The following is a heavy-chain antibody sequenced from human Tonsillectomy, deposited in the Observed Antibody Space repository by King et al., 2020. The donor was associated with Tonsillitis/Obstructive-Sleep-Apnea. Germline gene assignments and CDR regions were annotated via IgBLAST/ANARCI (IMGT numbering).Heavy chain of an antibody. D-gene: IGHD3-16*01. CDR3: AKDHDGALPPDYFDY. CDR2: ISWNSCSI. CDR1: GFTFDDYA. Sequence: VQLVESGGGVVQPGRSLRLSCAASGFTFDDYAMHWVRQAPGKGLEWVSGISWNSCSIGYADSVKGRFTISRDNAKNSLYLQMNSLRAEDTALYYCAKDHDGALPPDYFDYWGQGTLVTVSS. V-gene: IGHV3-9*01. J-gene: IGHJ4*02.